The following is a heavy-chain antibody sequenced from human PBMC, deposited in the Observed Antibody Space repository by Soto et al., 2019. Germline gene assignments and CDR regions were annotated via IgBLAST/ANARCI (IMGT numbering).Heavy chain of an antibody. CDR1: GFTFGDYG. V-gene: IGHV3-33*08. D-gene: IGHD4-17*01. J-gene: IGHJ6*01. CDR2: IWFDGSNK. CDR3: ARRRSTVTTAWFYHAMDV. Sequence: GGSLSLSWEASGFTFGDYGMHWVRQAPGKGLEWVAVIWFDGSNKYYSESVKGRFTISRDNSKNTVDLQVDSLRGDDTAVYYCARRRSTVTTAWFYHAMDVWGRGTTVTVSS.